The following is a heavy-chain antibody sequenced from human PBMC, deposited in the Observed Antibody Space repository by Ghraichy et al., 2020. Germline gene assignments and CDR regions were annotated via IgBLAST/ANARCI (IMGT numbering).Heavy chain of an antibody. CDR2: IHYTGST. D-gene: IGHD6-13*01. J-gene: IGHJ1*01. Sequence: ETLSLTCTVSGDATGDYYWTWIRQSPGKGLEWIGYIHYTGSTKYNPSLKIRVTISMDRSKNQFSLKLTSVTAADTAVYYCARAHSSSWHDWGQGTLVTVSS. CDR1: GDATGDYY. CDR3: ARAHSSSWHD. V-gene: IGHV4-59*08.